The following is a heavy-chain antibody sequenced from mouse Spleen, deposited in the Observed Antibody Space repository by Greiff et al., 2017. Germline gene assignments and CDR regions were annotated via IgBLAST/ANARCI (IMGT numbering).Heavy chain of an antibody. J-gene: IGHJ1*01. CDR2: ISNLAYSI. D-gene: IGHD4-1*02. V-gene: IGHV5-15*01. CDR3: ARLPTGRYWYFDV. Sequence: EVKLVESGGGLVKPGGSLKLSCAASGFTFSDYGMAWVRQAPGKGPEWVAFISNLAYSIYYADTVTGRFTISRENAKNTLYLEMSSLRSEDTAMYYCARLPTGRYWYFDVWGAGTTVTVSS. CDR1: GFTFSDYG.